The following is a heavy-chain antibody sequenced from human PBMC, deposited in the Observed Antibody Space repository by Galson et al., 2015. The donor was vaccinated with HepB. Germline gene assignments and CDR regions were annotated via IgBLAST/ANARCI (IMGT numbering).Heavy chain of an antibody. CDR1: GFTFSSYA. V-gene: IGHV3-30*18. J-gene: IGHJ4*02. CDR2: ISNDGSNK. D-gene: IGHD3-16*02. CDR3: AKRGAIMWGPLLSYFEH. Sequence: SLRLSCAASGFTFSSYAMHWVRQAPGKGLEWVAVISNDGSNKYYADSVKGRFTISRDNSKNTLYLQMSSLRTEDTAVYYCAKRGAIMWGPLLSYFEHWGQGALVTVSS.